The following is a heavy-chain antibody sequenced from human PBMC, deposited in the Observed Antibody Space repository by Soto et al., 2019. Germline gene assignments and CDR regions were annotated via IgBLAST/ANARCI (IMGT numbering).Heavy chain of an antibody. J-gene: IGHJ4*02. CDR1: GYTFTNYG. D-gene: IGHD3-10*01. Sequence: QVHLVQSGAEVKKPGASVKVSCKASGYTFTNYGVTWVRQAPGQGLEWMGWITPYNGNTHYAQKVQGRVTMTTDTSTSTAYMELWSPRSDDTAVYYCARAGDYGSFYFFDYWGQGTLVTVSS. CDR3: ARAGDYGSFYFFDY. CDR2: ITPYNGNT. V-gene: IGHV1-18*01.